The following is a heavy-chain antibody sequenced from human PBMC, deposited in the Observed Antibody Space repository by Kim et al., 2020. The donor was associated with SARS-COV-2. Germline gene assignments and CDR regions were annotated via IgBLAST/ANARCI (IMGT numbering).Heavy chain of an antibody. CDR2: ISSSSSYT. CDR3: ARGGPDYGDYGGDY. J-gene: IGHJ4*02. Sequence: GGSLRLSCAASGFIFSDYYMSWIRQAPGKGLEWVSYISSSSSYTNYADSVKGRFTISRDNAKNSLYLQMNSLRAEDTAVYYCARGGPDYGDYGGDYWGQGTLVTVSS. CDR1: GFIFSDYY. V-gene: IGHV3-11*06. D-gene: IGHD4-17*01.